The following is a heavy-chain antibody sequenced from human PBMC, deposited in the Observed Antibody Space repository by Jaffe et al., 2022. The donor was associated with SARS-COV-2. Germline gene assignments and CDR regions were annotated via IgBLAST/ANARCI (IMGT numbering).Heavy chain of an antibody. CDR1: DGSMSSGSYW. J-gene: IGHJ6*02. CDR3: ARGHSSGWHPYYGMEV. V-gene: IGHV4-61*02. CDR2: IYTSGHI. D-gene: IGHD6-19*01. Sequence: QVQLQESGPGLVKPSQTLSLTCSVSDGSMSSGSYWWNWIRQPAGNGLEWIGRIYTSGHIEYNPSLKSRVTISADTSKKQFSLRVSSVTAADTAVYYCARGHSSGWHPYYGMEVWGQGTTVIVSS.